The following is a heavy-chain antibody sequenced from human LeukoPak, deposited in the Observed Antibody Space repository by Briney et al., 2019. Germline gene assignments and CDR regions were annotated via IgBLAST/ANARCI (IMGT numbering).Heavy chain of an antibody. CDR3: ARSQARLLGRAWFDP. D-gene: IGHD3-22*01. J-gene: IGHJ5*02. CDR2: IYYSGST. Sequence: PSETLSLTCTVSGGSISSYYWSWIRQPPGKGLEWIGYIYYSGSTNYNPSLKSRVTISVDTSKNQFSLKLSSVTAADTAVYYCARSQARLLGRAWFDPWGQGTLVTVSS. CDR1: GGSISSYY. V-gene: IGHV4-59*01.